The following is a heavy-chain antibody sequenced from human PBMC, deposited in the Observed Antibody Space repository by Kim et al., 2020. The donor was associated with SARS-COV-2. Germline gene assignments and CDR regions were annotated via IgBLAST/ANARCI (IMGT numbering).Heavy chain of an antibody. V-gene: IGHV3-30-3*02. Sequence: YYAHSVKGRFTISRENSKHTLYLQMNSLGAEDTAVYYCAKGGYDWAYFDYWGQGTLVTVSS. D-gene: IGHD5-12*01. J-gene: IGHJ4*02. CDR3: AKGGYDWAYFDY.